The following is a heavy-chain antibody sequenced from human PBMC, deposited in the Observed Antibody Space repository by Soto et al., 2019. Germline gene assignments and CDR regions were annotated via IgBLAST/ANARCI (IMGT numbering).Heavy chain of an antibody. Sequence: QVQLVESGGGLVQPGRSLRLSCAASRFTFSSYSMHWVRQAPGKGLEWVAITSYDGSNKNYADSVKGRFIISRDNSKNTLYLQMNILRPEDTAVYYCARDRGSSGWSDAFDIWGQGTMVTVSS. J-gene: IGHJ3*02. CDR2: TSYDGSNK. CDR3: ARDRGSSGWSDAFDI. V-gene: IGHV3-30-3*01. D-gene: IGHD6-19*01. CDR1: RFTFSSYS.